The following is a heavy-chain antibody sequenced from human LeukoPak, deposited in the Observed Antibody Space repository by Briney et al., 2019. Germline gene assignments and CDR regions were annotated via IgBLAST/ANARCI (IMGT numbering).Heavy chain of an antibody. CDR2: IYHSGST. J-gene: IGHJ6*02. CDR3: ARGGLLLWFGESPYGMDV. Sequence: SGTLSLTCAVSGGSISSGGYSWSWIRQPPGKGLEWIGYIYHSGSTYYNPSLKSRVTISVDRSKNQFSLKLSSVTAADTAVYYCARGGLLLWFGESPYGMDVWGQGTTVTVSS. D-gene: IGHD3-10*01. V-gene: IGHV4-30-2*01. CDR1: GGSISSGGYS.